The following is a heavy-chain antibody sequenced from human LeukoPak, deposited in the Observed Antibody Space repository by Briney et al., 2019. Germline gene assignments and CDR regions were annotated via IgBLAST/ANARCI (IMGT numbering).Heavy chain of an antibody. CDR1: GGSISSYY. Sequence: SSETLSLTCTVSGGSISSYYWSWIRQPPGKGLEWIGYIYYSGSTNYNPSLKSRVTISVDPSKNQFSLKLSSVTAADTAVYYCARGPEGYSYGYQFDYWGQGTLVTVSS. D-gene: IGHD5-18*01. J-gene: IGHJ4*02. CDR3: ARGPEGYSYGYQFDY. CDR2: IYYSGST. V-gene: IGHV4-59*01.